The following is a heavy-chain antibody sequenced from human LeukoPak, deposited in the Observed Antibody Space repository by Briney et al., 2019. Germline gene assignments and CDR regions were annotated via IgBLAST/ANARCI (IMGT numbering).Heavy chain of an antibody. J-gene: IGHJ3*02. CDR1: EFTFAFRSYW. V-gene: IGHV3-74*01. D-gene: IGHD3-16*02. CDR3: SRGGYHHGFDI. CDR2: IDNDGSDT. Sequence: GGSLRLSCTASEFTFAFRSYWMHWVRQAPGKGLVWISRIDNDGSDTIYADSVKGRFTISRDNAKNTLYLQMNSLRAEDTAVYYCSRGGYHHGFDIWGQGTMVTVSS.